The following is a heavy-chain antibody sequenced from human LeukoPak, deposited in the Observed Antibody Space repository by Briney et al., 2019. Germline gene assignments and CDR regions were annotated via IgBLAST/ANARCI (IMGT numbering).Heavy chain of an antibody. Sequence: KPSETLSLTCTVSGGSISSYYWSWLRQPPGKGLEWIGYIYYSGSTNYNPSLKSRVTISVNTSKNQFSLKLSSVTAADTAVYYCARLFYYDSPWFDPWGQGTLVTVSS. CDR3: ARLFYYDSPWFDP. D-gene: IGHD3-22*01. J-gene: IGHJ5*02. CDR2: IYYSGST. V-gene: IGHV4-59*12. CDR1: GGSISSYY.